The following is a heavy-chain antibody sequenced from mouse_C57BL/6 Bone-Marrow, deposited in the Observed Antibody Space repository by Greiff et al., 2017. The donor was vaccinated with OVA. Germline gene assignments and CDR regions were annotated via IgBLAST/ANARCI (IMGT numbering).Heavy chain of an antibody. CDR3: ARRGYDYEAWFAY. D-gene: IGHD2-4*01. Sequence: VHVKQSGPELVKPGASVKISCKASGYSFTDYNMNWVKQSNGKSLEWIGVINPNYGTTSYNQKFKGKATLTVDQSSSTAYMQLNSLTSEGSAVYYCARRGYDYEAWFAYWGQGTLVTVSA. CDR1: GYSFTDYN. CDR2: INPNYGTT. J-gene: IGHJ3*01. V-gene: IGHV1-39*01.